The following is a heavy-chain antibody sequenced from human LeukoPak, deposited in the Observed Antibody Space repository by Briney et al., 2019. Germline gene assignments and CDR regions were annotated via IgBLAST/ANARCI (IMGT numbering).Heavy chain of an antibody. CDR3: AKTRYGSGSYGDWHFDY. Sequence: ASVKVSCKASGYTFTDYGFTWVRQAPGQGLEWMGWISALNGNANYAHKFRGRVTLTRDTSTGTAYMELRSLKSDDTAVYYCAKTRYGSGSYGDWHFDYWGQGTLVTVSS. CDR1: GYTFTDYG. V-gene: IGHV1-18*01. J-gene: IGHJ4*02. D-gene: IGHD3-10*01. CDR2: ISALNGNA.